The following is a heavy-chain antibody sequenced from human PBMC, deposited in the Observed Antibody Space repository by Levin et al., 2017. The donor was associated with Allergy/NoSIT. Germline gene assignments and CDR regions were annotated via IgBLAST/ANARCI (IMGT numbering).Heavy chain of an antibody. CDR1: GGSFSGYY. D-gene: IGHD6-13*01. CDR3: ARWGKAAAGR. Sequence: PSETLSLTCAVYGGSFSGYYWSWIRQPPGKGLEWIGEINHSGSTNYNPSLKSRVTISVDTSKNQFSLKLSSVTAADTAVYYCARWGKAAAGRWGQGTLVTVSS. CDR2: INHSGST. J-gene: IGHJ4*02. V-gene: IGHV4-34*01.